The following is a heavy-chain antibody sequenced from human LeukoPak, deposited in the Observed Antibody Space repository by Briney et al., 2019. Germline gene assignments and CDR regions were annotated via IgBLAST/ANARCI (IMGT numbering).Heavy chain of an antibody. CDR2: IYTSGST. CDR3: ARERWVDAFDI. Sequence: PSQTLSLTCTVSGGSISSGSYYWSWIRQPAGTGLEWIGRIYTSGSTNYNPSLKSRVTISVDTSKNQFSLKLSSVTAADTAVYYCARERWVDAFDIWGQGTMVTVSA. CDR1: GGSISSGSYY. D-gene: IGHD5-24*01. J-gene: IGHJ3*02. V-gene: IGHV4-61*02.